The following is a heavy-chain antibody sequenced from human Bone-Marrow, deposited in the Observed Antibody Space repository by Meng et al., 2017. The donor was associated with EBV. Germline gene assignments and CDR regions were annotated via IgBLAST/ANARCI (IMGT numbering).Heavy chain of an antibody. D-gene: IGHD4-17*01. CDR2: IIPIFGTA. Sequence: QVRRGTFGAGVKKPGSPGTVSCKASGGTFSSNAISWVRQAPGQGLEWMGGIIPIFGTANYAQKFQGRVTTTADESTSTAYMELSSLRSEDTAVYYCARGDYGDYNWFDHWGQGTLVTVSS. CDR3: ARGDYGDYNWFDH. CDR1: GGTFSSNA. J-gene: IGHJ5*02. V-gene: IGHV1-69*01.